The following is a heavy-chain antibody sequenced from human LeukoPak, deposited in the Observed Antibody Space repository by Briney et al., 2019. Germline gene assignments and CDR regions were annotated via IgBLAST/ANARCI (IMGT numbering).Heavy chain of an antibody. D-gene: IGHD3-10*01. CDR1: GGSISSYY. V-gene: IGHV4-59*01. Sequence: PSETLSLTCTVSGGSISSYYWSWIRQPPGKGLEWIGYIYYSGSTNYNPSLKSRVTISVDTSKNQFSLKLSSVTAADTAVYYCASGPSSGSHPHYYYYYYMDVWGKGTTVTISS. CDR3: ASGPSSGSHPHYYYYYYMDV. CDR2: IYYSGST. J-gene: IGHJ6*03.